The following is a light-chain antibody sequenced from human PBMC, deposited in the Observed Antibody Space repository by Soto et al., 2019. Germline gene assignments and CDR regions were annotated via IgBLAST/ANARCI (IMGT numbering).Light chain of an antibody. CDR1: SRDVGGYSS. V-gene: IGLV2-14*01. J-gene: IGLJ1*01. Sequence: QSALTQPASVSGSPGLSIAMSCTGTSRDVGGYSSVSWYQQQPGKVPKLMIYDVSNRPSGVSNRFSGSTSGNTASLTISGLQAEDEGDYYCSSYTTGGSYVFGTGTKLTVL. CDR3: SSYTTGGSYV. CDR2: DVS.